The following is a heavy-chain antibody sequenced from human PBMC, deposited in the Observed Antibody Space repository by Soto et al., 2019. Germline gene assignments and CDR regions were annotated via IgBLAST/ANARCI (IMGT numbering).Heavy chain of an antibody. CDR2: IYYSGST. Sequence: SETLSLTCTVSGGSISSYYWSWIRQPPGKGLEWIGYIYYSGSTNYNPSLKSRVTISVDTSKNQFSLKLSSVTAADTAVYYCARTPTPFSPLGIAAAGIAAFDIWGQGTMVTVSS. CDR1: GGSISSYY. D-gene: IGHD6-13*01. J-gene: IGHJ3*02. V-gene: IGHV4-59*08. CDR3: ARTPTPFSPLGIAAAGIAAFDI.